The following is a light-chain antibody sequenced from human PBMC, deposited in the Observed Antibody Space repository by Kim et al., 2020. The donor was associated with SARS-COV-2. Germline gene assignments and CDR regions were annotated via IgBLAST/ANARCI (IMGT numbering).Light chain of an antibody. CDR1: QSVSSY. J-gene: IGKJ4*01. Sequence: EIVLTQSPATLFLSPGERATLSCRASQSVSSYLAWYQQRPGQAPRLLIYDASNRATGIPARFSGSGSGIDFTLTISSLEPEDFAVYYCQQRSNWPPTFGGGTKLEV. CDR2: DAS. V-gene: IGKV3-11*01. CDR3: QQRSNWPPT.